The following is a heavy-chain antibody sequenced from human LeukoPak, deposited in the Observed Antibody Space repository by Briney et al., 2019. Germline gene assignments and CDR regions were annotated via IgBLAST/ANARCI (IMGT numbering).Heavy chain of an antibody. J-gene: IGHJ4*02. CDR2: IYISGST. Sequence: SETLSLTCTVSGGSIRSSRYYWGWIRQPPGKGLEWIGSIYISGSTSYNPSLKRPVTISLDTSKNQFSLRLSSVTAADTAVYYCVSVSSSWDSDYWGQGTLVTVSS. CDR3: VSVSSSWDSDY. V-gene: IGHV4-39*07. D-gene: IGHD6-13*01. CDR1: GGSIRSSRYY.